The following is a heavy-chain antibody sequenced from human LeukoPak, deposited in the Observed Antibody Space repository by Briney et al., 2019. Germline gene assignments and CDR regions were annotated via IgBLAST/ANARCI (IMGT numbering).Heavy chain of an antibody. V-gene: IGHV3-7*01. J-gene: IGHJ4*02. CDR3: ARRTLNSVVAATPFDY. D-gene: IGHD2-15*01. Sequence: GGSLRLSCAASGFTFTSYWMSWVRQAPRKGLQWVANIKQDGSEKYYVDSVKGRFTISRDNAKNSLYLQMNSLRAEDTAVYYCARRTLNSVVAATPFDYWGQGTLVTVSS. CDR2: IKQDGSEK. CDR1: GFTFTSYW.